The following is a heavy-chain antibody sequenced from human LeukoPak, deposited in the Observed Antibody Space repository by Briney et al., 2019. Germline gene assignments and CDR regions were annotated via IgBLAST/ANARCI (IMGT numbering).Heavy chain of an antibody. D-gene: IGHD1-26*01. V-gene: IGHV1-2*06. CDR3: ARDREVGSTDDAFDI. CDR1: GYTFTGHY. CDR2: INPNSGGA. J-gene: IGHJ3*02. Sequence: ASVKVSCKASGYTFTGHYMHWVRQAPGQGLEWMGRINPNSGGANYAQKFQGRVTMTRDTSISTAYMELSGLRSDDTAVYYCARDREVGSTDDAFDIWGQGTRVTVSS.